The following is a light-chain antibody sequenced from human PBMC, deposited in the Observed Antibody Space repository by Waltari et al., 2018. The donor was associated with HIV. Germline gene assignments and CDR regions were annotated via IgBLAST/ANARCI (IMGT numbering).Light chain of an antibody. CDR1: HLSLKY. V-gene: IGLV3-1*01. CDR3: QAWDTIREV. J-gene: IGLJ3*02. Sequence: FELTQPPTVSVSPGQPANITCSGDHLSLKYTCWYQQKAGQSPMLVSYADSKRPAGIPDRFSGSNAGNTSTLTSYEAQTVDEADYYCQAWDTIREVFGGGTRLTVL. CDR2: ADS.